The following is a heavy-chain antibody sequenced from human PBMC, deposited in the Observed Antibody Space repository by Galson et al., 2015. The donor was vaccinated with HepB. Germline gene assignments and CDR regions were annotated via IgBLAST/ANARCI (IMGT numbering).Heavy chain of an antibody. Sequence: SLRLSCAASGFTFSSYAMSWVRQAPGKGLEWVSSISSSSSYIYYADSVKGRFTISRDNAKNSLYLQMNSLRAEDTAVYYCARDLVLAAVKWYYGMDVWGQGTTVTVSS. V-gene: IGHV3-21*01. CDR3: ARDLVLAAVKWYYGMDV. J-gene: IGHJ6*02. CDR2: ISSSSSYI. D-gene: IGHD6-13*01. CDR1: GFTFSSYA.